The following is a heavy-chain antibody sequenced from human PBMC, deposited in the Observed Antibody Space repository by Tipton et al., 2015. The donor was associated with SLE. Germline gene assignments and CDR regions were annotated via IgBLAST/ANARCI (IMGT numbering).Heavy chain of an antibody. D-gene: IGHD6-13*01. J-gene: IGHJ4*02. CDR3: ASMTVGIAAAGTTFDY. CDR2: IYTSGST. Sequence: TLSLTCTVSGGSISSGSYYWSWIRQPAGKGLEWIGYIYTSGSTNYNPSLKSRVTISVDTSKNQFSLKLSSVTAADTAVYYCASMTVGIAAAGTTFDYWGQGTLVTVSS. V-gene: IGHV4-61*09. CDR1: GGSISSGSYY.